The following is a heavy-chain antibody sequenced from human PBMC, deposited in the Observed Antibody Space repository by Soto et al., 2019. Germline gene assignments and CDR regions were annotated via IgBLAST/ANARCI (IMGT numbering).Heavy chain of an antibody. J-gene: IGHJ4*02. CDR3: SANDHDDHTNFDQ. D-gene: IGHD3-16*01. CDR1: GLTFSGSA. CDR2: IRRKANNYAT. Sequence: EVQLVESGGGLVQPGGSLKLSCAVSGLTFSGSAMHWVRQASGNGLEWVGHIRRKANNYATAYAASVKGRFTISRDDSKNTAYLQMNSLKTEDTAVYYCSANDHDDHTNFDQWGQGTVVTVSS. V-gene: IGHV3-73*01.